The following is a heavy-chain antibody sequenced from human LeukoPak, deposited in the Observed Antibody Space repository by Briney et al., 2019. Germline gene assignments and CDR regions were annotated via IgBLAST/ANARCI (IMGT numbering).Heavy chain of an antibody. Sequence: GSLRLSCAASGFTFSNYALHWVRQPPGKGLEWIGEINHSGSTNYNPSLKSRVTISVDTSKNQFSLKLSSVTAADTAVYYCARRGMADYYGSGSYYRRKSWWFDPWGQGTLVTVSS. V-gene: IGHV4-34*01. D-gene: IGHD3-10*01. CDR3: ARRGMADYYGSGSYYRRKSWWFDP. CDR2: INHSGST. J-gene: IGHJ5*02. CDR1: GFTFSNYA.